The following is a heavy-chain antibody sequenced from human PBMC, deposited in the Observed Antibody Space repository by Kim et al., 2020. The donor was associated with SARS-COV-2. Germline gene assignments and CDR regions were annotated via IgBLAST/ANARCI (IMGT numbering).Heavy chain of an antibody. Sequence: SETLSLTCTVSGGSISSGGYYWSWIRQHPGKGLEWIGYIYYSGSTYYNPSLKSRVTISVDTSKNQFSLKLSSVTAADTAVYYCASKDVDMVATSWSLNAFDVWGQGTMVTVSS. CDR3: ASKDVDMVATSWSLNAFDV. V-gene: IGHV4-31*03. CDR2: IYYSGST. D-gene: IGHD5-12*01. CDR1: GGSISSGGYY. J-gene: IGHJ3*01.